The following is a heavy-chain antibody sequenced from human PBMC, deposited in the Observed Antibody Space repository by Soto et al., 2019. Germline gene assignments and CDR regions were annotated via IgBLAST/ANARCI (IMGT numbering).Heavy chain of an antibody. J-gene: IGHJ5*02. Sequence: GASVKVSCKASGYTFTSYGISGVRQAPGQGLEWMGWISAYNGNTNYAQKLQGRVTITADKSTSTAYMELSSLRSEDTAVYYCARDCGGSCGWFDPWGQGTLVTVSS. CDR2: ISAYNGNT. CDR3: ARDCGGSCGWFDP. CDR1: GYTFTSYG. D-gene: IGHD2-15*01. V-gene: IGHV1-18*01.